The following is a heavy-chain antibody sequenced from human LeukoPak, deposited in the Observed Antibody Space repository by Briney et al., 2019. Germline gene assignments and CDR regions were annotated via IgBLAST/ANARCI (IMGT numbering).Heavy chain of an antibody. CDR2: INPNSGGT. D-gene: IGHD2-2*01. J-gene: IGHJ6*03. CDR1: GYTFTCYY. Sequence: ASVKVSCKASGYTFTCYYMHWVRQAPGQGLEWMGWINPNSGGTNYAQKFQGRVTMTRDTSISTAYMELSRLRSDDTAVYYCARGPIVVVPAAMFDYYYYYYYMDVWGKGTTVTVSS. CDR3: ARGPIVVVPAAMFDYYYYYYYMDV. V-gene: IGHV1-2*02.